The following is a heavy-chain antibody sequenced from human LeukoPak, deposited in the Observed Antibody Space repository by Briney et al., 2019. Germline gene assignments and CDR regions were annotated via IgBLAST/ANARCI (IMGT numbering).Heavy chain of an antibody. CDR2: ISRSSSII. CDR3: ARATGSQAY. V-gene: IGHV3-48*02. CDR1: GFTFSDYD. J-gene: IGHJ4*02. Sequence: GGSLRLSRAASGFTFSDYDMNWVRQAPGKGLEWVSYISRSSSIIYYADSVKGRFTISRDNAKNSLYLQMNSLRDEDTAVYYCARATGSQAYWGQGTLVTVSS.